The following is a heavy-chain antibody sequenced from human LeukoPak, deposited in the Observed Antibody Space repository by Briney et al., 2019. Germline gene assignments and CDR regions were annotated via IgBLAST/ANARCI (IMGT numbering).Heavy chain of an antibody. CDR3: ARQPVSVTVFDY. V-gene: IGHV4-39*01. Sequence: SETLSLTCTVSGGSISSSSYYWGWIRQPPGTGLVWIGSIYYSGSTYYNPSLKSRVTISVDTSKNQFSLKLSSVTAADTAVYYCARQPVSVTVFDYWGQGTLVTVSS. CDR1: GGSISSSSYY. CDR2: IYYSGST. D-gene: IGHD1-20*01. J-gene: IGHJ4*02.